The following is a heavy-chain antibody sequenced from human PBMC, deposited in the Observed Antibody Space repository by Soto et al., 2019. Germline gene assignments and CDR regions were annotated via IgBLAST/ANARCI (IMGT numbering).Heavy chain of an antibody. Sequence: QVQLVQSEAEVKKPGSSVKVSYKASGGTFSSYAISWVRQAPGQGLEWMGGIIPISGTANYAQKFQGRVTITADESTSTAYMELSSLRSEDTAVYYCSRSQGSSTSLEIYYYYYYGMDVWGQGTTVTVSS. CDR3: SRSQGSSTSLEIYYYYYYGMDV. CDR1: GGTFSSYA. CDR2: IIPISGTA. J-gene: IGHJ6*02. D-gene: IGHD2-2*01. V-gene: IGHV1-69*01.